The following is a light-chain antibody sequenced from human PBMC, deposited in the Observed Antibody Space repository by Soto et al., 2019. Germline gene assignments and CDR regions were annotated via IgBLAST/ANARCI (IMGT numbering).Light chain of an antibody. CDR2: GAS. CDR3: QQYNRWPFT. Sequence: EIVMTQSPDTLSVSPGDRATLSCRASESVSSSLAWYQQIPGQTPRLLIYGASPRATGIPARFRGSGSGTELSLTIISRRSEDVVVYYCQQYNRWPFTFGQETNLEIK. V-gene: IGKV3-15*01. J-gene: IGKJ2*01. CDR1: ESVSSS.